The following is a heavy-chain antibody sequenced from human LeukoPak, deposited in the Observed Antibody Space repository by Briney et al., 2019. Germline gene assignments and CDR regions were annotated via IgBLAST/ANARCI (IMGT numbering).Heavy chain of an antibody. D-gene: IGHD1-26*01. CDR1: GYTFTSYY. CDR3: ARGQDYIVGEEDYFDY. V-gene: IGHV1-46*01. Sequence: ASVKVSCKASGYTFTSYYMHWVRQAPGQGLEWMGIINPSGGSTSYAQKFQGRVTMTRDMPTSTVYMELSSLRSEDTAVYYCARGQDYIVGEEDYFDYWGQGTLVTVSS. J-gene: IGHJ4*02. CDR2: INPSGGST.